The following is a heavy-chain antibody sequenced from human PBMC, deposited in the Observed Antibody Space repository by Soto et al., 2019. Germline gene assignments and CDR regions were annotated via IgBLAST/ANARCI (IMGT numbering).Heavy chain of an antibody. Sequence: VQLVESGGGLVQPGGSLRLSCAASGFTFSSYSMNWVRQAPGKGLEWVAVISYDGSNKYYADSVKGRFTISRDNSKNTLYLQMNSLRAEDTAVYYCARDGNWNYYHWFDPWGQGTLVTVSS. CDR3: ARDGNWNYYHWFDP. V-gene: IGHV3-30*03. J-gene: IGHJ5*02. CDR2: ISYDGSNK. CDR1: GFTFSSYS. D-gene: IGHD1-7*01.